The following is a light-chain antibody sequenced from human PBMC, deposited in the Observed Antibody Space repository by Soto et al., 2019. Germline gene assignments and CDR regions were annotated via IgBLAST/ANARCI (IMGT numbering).Light chain of an antibody. CDR3: QQYRDWPLT. V-gene: IGKV3-15*01. CDR2: DAS. J-gene: IGKJ1*01. CDR1: QSVSSN. Sequence: EIVMTQSPATLSVSPGERVTLSCRASQSVSSNLAWYQQKGGQAPRLLLYDASTRATDIPARFSGSGSGTDFTLTISSLQSEDFAVYYCQQYRDWPLTFGQGTRVDIK.